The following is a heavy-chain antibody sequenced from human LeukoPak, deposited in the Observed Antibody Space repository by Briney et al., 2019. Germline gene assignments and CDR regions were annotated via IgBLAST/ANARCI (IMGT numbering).Heavy chain of an antibody. V-gene: IGHV1-69*05. CDR1: GGTSSSYA. CDR3: ARDSGDSGSSVFDP. J-gene: IGHJ5*02. D-gene: IGHD1-26*01. CDR2: IIPVFGTA. Sequence: EASVKVSCKASGGTSSSYAISWVRQAPGQGLEWMGGIIPVFGTANYAQKLQGRVTMSTDTSTSTAYMELRSLRSDDTAVYYCARDSGDSGSSVFDPWGQGTLVTVSS.